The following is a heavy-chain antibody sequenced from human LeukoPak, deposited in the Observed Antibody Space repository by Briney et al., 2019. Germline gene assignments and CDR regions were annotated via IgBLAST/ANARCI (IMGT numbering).Heavy chain of an antibody. D-gene: IGHD3-16*02. CDR3: ARCLRLGQLSSIDVFNM. J-gene: IGHJ3*02. CDR1: GGSISNYF. Sequence: SETLSLTCTVSGGSISNYFWTWIGQTPGKGLEWIGYIDYSGSTKYNPSLKSRLTMSVDTSKNQFSLRLTSVTTADTAVYHCARCLRLGQLSSIDVFNMWGQGTMVTVSS. V-gene: IGHV4-59*13. CDR2: IDYSGST.